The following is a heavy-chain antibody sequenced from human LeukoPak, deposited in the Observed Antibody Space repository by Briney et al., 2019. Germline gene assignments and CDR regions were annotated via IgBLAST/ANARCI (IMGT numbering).Heavy chain of an antibody. D-gene: IGHD3-10*01. V-gene: IGHV4-39*01. CDR1: GGSISSSSYY. Sequence: PSETLSLTCTVSGGSISSSSYYWGWIRQPPGKGLEWIGSIYYSGSTYYNPSLKSRVTISVDTSKNQFSLKLSSVTAADTAVYYCASNHIWFGESDGFDPWGQGTLVPASS. CDR2: IYYSGST. CDR3: ASNHIWFGESDGFDP. J-gene: IGHJ5*02.